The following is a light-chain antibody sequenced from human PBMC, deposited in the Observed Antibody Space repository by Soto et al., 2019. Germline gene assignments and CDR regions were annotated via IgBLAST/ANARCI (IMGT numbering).Light chain of an antibody. CDR3: QRYNNWPLT. J-gene: IGKJ4*01. CDR2: DTS. Sequence: EIIMTQSPATLSVSPGEGATLSCRTSHSISTNLAWYQHKRGQTPRLLIYDTSTRATGVPARFSGSRSGTEFTLTINSLQSEDFAVYYCQRYNNWPLTFGGGTKVDIK. CDR1: HSISTN. V-gene: IGKV3-15*01.